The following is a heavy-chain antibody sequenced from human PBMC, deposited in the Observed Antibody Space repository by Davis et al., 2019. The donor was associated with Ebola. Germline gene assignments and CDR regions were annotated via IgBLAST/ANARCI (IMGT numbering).Heavy chain of an antibody. CDR3: ARDGYGEGAFDI. CDR1: GGSISSYY. J-gene: IGHJ3*02. Sequence: MPSETLSLTCTVSGGSISSYYWSWIRQPPGKGLEWIGEINHSGSTNYNPSLKSRVTISVDTSKNQFSLKLSSVTAADTAVYYCARDGYGEGAFDIWGQGTMVTVSS. V-gene: IGHV4-59*01. CDR2: INHSGST. D-gene: IGHD4-17*01.